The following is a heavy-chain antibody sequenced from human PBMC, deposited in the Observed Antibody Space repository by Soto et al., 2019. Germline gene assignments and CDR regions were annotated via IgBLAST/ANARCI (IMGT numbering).Heavy chain of an antibody. Sequence: GESLKISCKGSGYSFTSYWISWVRQMPGKGLEWMGRIDPSDSYTNYSPSFQGHVTISADKSISTAYLQWSSLKASDTAMYYCATSPRQLVRSPFDYWGKGTLVTVSS. CDR1: GYSFTSYW. CDR3: ATSPRQLVRSPFDY. CDR2: IDPSDSYT. D-gene: IGHD6-13*01. J-gene: IGHJ4*02. V-gene: IGHV5-10-1*01.